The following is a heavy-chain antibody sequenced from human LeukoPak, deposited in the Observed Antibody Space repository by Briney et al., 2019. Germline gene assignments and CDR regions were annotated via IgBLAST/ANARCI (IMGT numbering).Heavy chain of an antibody. D-gene: IGHD2-2*01. CDR3: ARMGPGYCSSTSCYPWFDP. J-gene: IGHJ5*02. V-gene: IGHV1-3*01. Sequence: ASVQVACHASGYTFPSYAMHWVRPAPGQRLEWMGWLNAGNGNTKYSQKFQGRVTITRDTSASTAYMELSSLRSDDTAVYYCARMGPGYCSSTSCYPWFDPWGQGTLVTVSS. CDR2: LNAGNGNT. CDR1: GYTFPSYA.